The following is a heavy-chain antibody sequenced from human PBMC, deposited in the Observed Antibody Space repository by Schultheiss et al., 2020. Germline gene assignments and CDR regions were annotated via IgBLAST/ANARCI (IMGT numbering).Heavy chain of an antibody. CDR3: AREGRATAYYYYYGMDV. D-gene: IGHD5-24*01. CDR1: GFTVNNNY. CDR2: IYSGGTT. V-gene: IGHV3-66*01. Sequence: GGSLRLSCAASGFTVNNNYMSWVRQAPGTGLEWVSLIYSGGTTYYADSVKGRFTISRDNSKNTLYLQMNSLRAEDTAVYYCAREGRATAYYYYYGMDVWGQGTTVTVSS. J-gene: IGHJ6*02.